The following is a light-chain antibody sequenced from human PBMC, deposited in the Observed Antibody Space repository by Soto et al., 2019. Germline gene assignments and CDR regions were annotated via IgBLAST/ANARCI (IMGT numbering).Light chain of an antibody. Sequence: DVQMTQSPATLSASVGHTVTLACRASQNIDNWLAWYQQKPRKAPKLLIYKASSLESGVPSRFSGSGSGTEFTLTISSLEPDDFATYHCQQYNSYSVPSFGQGTKVDIK. CDR1: QNIDNW. CDR3: QQYNSYSVPS. J-gene: IGKJ1*01. CDR2: KAS. V-gene: IGKV1-5*03.